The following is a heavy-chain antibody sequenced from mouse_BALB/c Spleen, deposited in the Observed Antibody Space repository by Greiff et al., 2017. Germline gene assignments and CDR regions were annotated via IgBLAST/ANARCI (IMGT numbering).Heavy chain of an antibody. Sequence: QVQLQQSGAELARPGASVKLSCKASGYTFTSYWMQWVKQRPGQGLEWIGAIYPGDGDTRYTQKFKGKATLTADKSSSTAYMQLSSLASEDSAVYYCARRTMITTGAMDYWGQGTSVTVSS. D-gene: IGHD2-4*01. CDR1: GYTFTSYW. CDR3: ARRTMITTGAMDY. CDR2: IYPGDGDT. J-gene: IGHJ4*01. V-gene: IGHV1-87*01.